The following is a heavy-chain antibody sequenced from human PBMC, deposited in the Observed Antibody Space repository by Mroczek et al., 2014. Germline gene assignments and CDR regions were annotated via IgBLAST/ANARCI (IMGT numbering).Heavy chain of an antibody. J-gene: IGHJ4*02. V-gene: IGHV4-61*02. CDR2: SIPLGST. Sequence: QVQLQESGPGLVKPSQTLSLTCTVSGGSISSGSYYWSWIRQPAGKGRGVGLGVSIPLGSTNXNPPVKSRVTMSVDTSKNQFSLKLSSVTAADTAVYYCARVRQLAIDYWGQGTLVTVSS. CDR1: GGSISSGSYY. CDR3: ARVRQLAIDY. D-gene: IGHD6-6*01.